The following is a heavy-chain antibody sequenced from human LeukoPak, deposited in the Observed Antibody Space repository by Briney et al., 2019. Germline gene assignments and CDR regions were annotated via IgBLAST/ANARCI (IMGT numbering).Heavy chain of an antibody. Sequence: GGSLRLSCAASGFTFSSYWMHWVRQAPGKGLVWVSRISTDGSSARYADSVKGRFTISRDNAKNSLYLQMNSLRAEDMALYYCAKGAARTWYYYYYMDVWGKGTTVTVSS. V-gene: IGHV3-74*01. D-gene: IGHD6-6*01. J-gene: IGHJ6*03. CDR3: AKGAARTWYYYYYMDV. CDR1: GFTFSSYW. CDR2: ISTDGSSA.